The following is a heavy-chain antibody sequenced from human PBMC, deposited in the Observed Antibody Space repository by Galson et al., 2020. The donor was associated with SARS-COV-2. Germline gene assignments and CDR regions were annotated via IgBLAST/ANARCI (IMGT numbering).Heavy chain of an antibody. CDR2: ISGSGGST. D-gene: IGHD3-3*01. J-gene: IGHJ4*02. CDR1: GFTFSSYA. V-gene: IGHV3-23*01. Sequence: GGSLRLSCAASGFTFSSYAMSWVRQAPGKGLEWVSAISGSGGSTYYADSVKGRFTISRDNSKNTLYLQMNSLRAEDTAVYYCAKDPYYDFWGGYYFSSWGQGTLVTVSS. CDR3: AKDPYYDFWGGYYFSS.